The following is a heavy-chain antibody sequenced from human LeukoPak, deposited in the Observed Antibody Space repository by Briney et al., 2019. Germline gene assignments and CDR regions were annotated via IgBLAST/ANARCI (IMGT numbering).Heavy chain of an antibody. D-gene: IGHD4-11*01. Sequence: GGSLRLSCAASGFTFSSYWMSWVRQAPGKGLEWVANIKQDGSEKYYVDSVKGRFTISGDNAKNSLYLQMNSLRAEDTAVYYCARRLGDYYYYGMDVWAKGPRSPSP. CDR1: GFTFSSYW. J-gene: IGHJ6*04. CDR2: IKQDGSEK. CDR3: ARRLGDYYYYGMDV. V-gene: IGHV3-7*03.